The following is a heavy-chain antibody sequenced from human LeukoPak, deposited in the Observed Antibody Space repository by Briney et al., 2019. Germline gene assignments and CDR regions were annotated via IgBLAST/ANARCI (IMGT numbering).Heavy chain of an antibody. CDR2: INHSGST. CDR3: ARNRRYKGGADY. CDR1: GVSFSGYY. Sequence: SSETLSLTCAVYGVSFSGYYWSWIRQPPGKGLEWIGEINHSGSTNYNPSLKSRVTISVDTSKNQFFLKLSSVTAADTAVYYCARNRRYKGGADYWGQGTLVTVSS. V-gene: IGHV4-34*01. J-gene: IGHJ4*02. D-gene: IGHD1-1*01.